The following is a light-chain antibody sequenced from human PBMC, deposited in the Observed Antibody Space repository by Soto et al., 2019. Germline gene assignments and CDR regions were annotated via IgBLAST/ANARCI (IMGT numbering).Light chain of an antibody. CDR1: QSVSSSY. CDR2: GAS. V-gene: IGKV3-20*01. CDR3: QQYGSSRST. Sequence: SQSVSSSYLAWYQQKPGQAPRLLIYGASSRATGIPDRFSGSGSGTDFTLTISRLEPEDFAVYYCQQYGSSRSTFGQGTRLEIK. J-gene: IGKJ5*01.